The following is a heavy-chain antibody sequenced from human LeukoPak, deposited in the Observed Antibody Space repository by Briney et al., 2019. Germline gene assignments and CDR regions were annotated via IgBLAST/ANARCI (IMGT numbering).Heavy chain of an antibody. CDR2: INHSGST. CDR1: GGSISSSSYY. CDR3: EVEGYDYFDY. J-gene: IGHJ4*02. Sequence: SETLSLTCTVSGGSISSSSYYWGWIRQPPGKGLEWIGEINHSGSTNYNPSLKSRVTISVDTSKNQFSLKLSSVTAADTAVYYCEVEGYDYFDYWGQGTLVTVSS. V-gene: IGHV4-39*07. D-gene: IGHD5-12*01.